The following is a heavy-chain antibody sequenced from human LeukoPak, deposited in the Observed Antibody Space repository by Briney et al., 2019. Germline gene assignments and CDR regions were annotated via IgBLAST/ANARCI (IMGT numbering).Heavy chain of an antibody. CDR3: ARDKYGAYFDY. CDR1: GGSISSSSYF. Sequence: PSGTLSLTCTVSGGSISSSSYFWGWIRQAPGKGLEWVANIKQDGSGKYYVDSVKGRFTISRDNAKNSVSLQMNSLRAEDTAVYYCARDKYGAYFDYWGQGTLVTVSS. J-gene: IGHJ4*02. CDR2: IKQDGSGK. D-gene: IGHD4-17*01. V-gene: IGHV3-7*04.